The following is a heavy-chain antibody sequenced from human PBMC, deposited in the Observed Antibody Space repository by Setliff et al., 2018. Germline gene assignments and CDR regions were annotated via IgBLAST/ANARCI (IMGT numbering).Heavy chain of an antibody. V-gene: IGHV4-59*08. CDR3: ARHNLHGTATTFAFDI. CDR2: ISDSGST. D-gene: IGHD2-21*02. J-gene: IGHJ3*02. CDR1: GGSNNSYY. Sequence: ASETLSLTCTVSGGSNNSYYWSWIRQPPGKGLEWIAYISDSGSTNYNPSLKSRVTISLDTSKNQFSLKLSSVTAADTAVYYCARHNLHGTATTFAFDIWGQGTMVTVSS.